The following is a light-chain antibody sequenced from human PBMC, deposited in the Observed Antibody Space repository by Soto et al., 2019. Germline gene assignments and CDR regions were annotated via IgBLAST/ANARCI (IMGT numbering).Light chain of an antibody. V-gene: IGKV1-5*01. CDR3: QQYNDEPWT. CDR2: DAS. J-gene: IGKJ1*01. Sequence: DIQMTQSPSTLSASVGDRVTITCRASQNIGNWLAWYQQKPGKTPDLLIYDASSLESGVPLRFSGSGSATEFPLTISSLQTDDSATYYGQQYNDEPWTFGQGTKVEIK. CDR1: QNIGNW.